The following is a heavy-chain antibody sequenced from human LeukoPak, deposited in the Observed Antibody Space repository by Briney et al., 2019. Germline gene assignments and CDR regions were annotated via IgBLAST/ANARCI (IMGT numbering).Heavy chain of an antibody. CDR3: ARSGSGSYYYYYYYMDV. CDR1: GGSISSYY. Sequence: SETLSLTCSVSGGSISSYYWSWIRQPPGKGLEWIGYIYYSGSTNYNPSLKSRVTISVDTSKNQFSLKLSSVTAADTAVYYCARSGSGSYYYYYYYMDVWGKGTTVTISS. V-gene: IGHV4-59*12. D-gene: IGHD3-10*01. CDR2: IYYSGST. J-gene: IGHJ6*03.